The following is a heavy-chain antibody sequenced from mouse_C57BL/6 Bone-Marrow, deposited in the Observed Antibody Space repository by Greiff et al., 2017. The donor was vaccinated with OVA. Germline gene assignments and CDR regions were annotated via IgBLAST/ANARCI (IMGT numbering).Heavy chain of an antibody. Sequence: QVQLQQSGAELARPGASVKLSCKASGYTFTSYGISWVKQRTGQGLEWIGEIYPRSGNTYYNEKFKGKATLTADKSSSTAYMELRSLTSEDSAVYFCARAPYYYGIDYWGQGTTLTVSS. D-gene: IGHD1-1*01. CDR2: IYPRSGNT. CDR3: ARAPYYYGIDY. V-gene: IGHV1-81*01. CDR1: GYTFTSYG. J-gene: IGHJ2*01.